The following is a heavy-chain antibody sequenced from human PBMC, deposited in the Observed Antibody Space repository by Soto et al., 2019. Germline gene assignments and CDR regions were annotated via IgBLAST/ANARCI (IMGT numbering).Heavy chain of an antibody. V-gene: IGHV1-18*01. D-gene: IGHD2-2*01. CDR2: ISAYTDDP. CDR3: ARVIPGAEAWFDP. J-gene: IGHJ5*02. CDR1: GNTFTNFG. Sequence: GASVKVSCKASGNTFTNFGVTWARQAPGQGLEWMGWISAYTDDPNYAQKFQGRVTMTIDTSTSTAYLDLRSLTSDDTAVYYCARVIPGAEAWFDPWGQGTLVTVSS.